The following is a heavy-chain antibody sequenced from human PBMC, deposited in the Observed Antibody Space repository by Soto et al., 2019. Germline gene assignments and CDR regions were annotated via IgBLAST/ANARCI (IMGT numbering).Heavy chain of an antibody. D-gene: IGHD4-17*01. Sequence: ASVKVSCKASGYTFTSYGISWVRQAPGQGLEWMGWISAYNGNTNYAQKLQGRVTMTTDTSTSTAYMELRSLRSDDTAVYYCARDRFGLRAQTTVTTQTLDYWGQGTLVTVSS. CDR3: ARDRFGLRAQTTVTTQTLDY. CDR1: GYTFTSYG. V-gene: IGHV1-18*01. CDR2: ISAYNGNT. J-gene: IGHJ4*02.